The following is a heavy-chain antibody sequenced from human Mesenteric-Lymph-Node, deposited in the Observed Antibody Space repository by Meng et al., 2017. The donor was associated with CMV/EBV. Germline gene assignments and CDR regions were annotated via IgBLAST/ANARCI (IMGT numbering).Heavy chain of an antibody. Sequence: SETLSLTCTVSGDSITNGGYYWSWIRQPPGKGLEWIGYIYYSGSTNYNPSLKSRVTISVDTSKNKFSLKLSSVTAADTAVYYCATARDSDSPPGGYYGMDVWGQGTPVTVSS. J-gene: IGHJ6*02. CDR2: IYYSGST. CDR1: GDSITNGGYY. CDR3: ATARDSDSPPGGYYGMDV. D-gene: IGHD3-16*01. V-gene: IGHV4-61*08.